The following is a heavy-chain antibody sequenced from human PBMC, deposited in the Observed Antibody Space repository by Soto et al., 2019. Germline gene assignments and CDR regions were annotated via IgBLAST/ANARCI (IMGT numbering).Heavy chain of an antibody. D-gene: IGHD2-2*01. V-gene: IGHV3-23*01. CDR3: ASRYCSSTSCGPGLFDS. J-gene: IGHJ4*02. CDR1: AFTFSSYV. CDR2: ISNSGGNT. Sequence: GGSLRLSCAASAFTFSSYVMSCVRQAPGKGLEWVSAISNSGGNTYYADSVKGRFTISRDNSKNTLYLQMNSLRVEDTAVYYCASRYCSSTSCGPGLFDSWGQGTLVTVSS.